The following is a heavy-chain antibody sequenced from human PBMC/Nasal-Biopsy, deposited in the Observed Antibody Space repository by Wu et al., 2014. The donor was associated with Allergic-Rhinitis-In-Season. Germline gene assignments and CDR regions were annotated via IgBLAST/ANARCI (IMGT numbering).Heavy chain of an antibody. D-gene: IGHD6-13*01. Sequence: LVKPTQTLTLTCTFSGFSLNTHAVGVGWIRQPPGKALEWLALIYWDDDKRYRPSLKSRLTITKDTSKNQVVLTMTNMDPVDTATYYCAYRPGSSSQYAYFDCLGEGALVTVSS. CDR2: IYWDDDK. CDR3: AYRPGSSSQYAYFDC. J-gene: IGHJ4*02. CDR1: GFSLNTHAVG. V-gene: IGHV2-5*02.